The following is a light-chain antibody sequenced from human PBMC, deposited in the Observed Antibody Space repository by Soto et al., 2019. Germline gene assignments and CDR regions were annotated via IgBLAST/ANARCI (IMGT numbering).Light chain of an antibody. J-gene: IGLJ1*01. CDR3: SSFASTNTYV. Sequence: QSALTQPASVSGSPGQSITISCTGTSSDVAFYNHVSWYQQHPGKAPKLLIYEVNNRPSGVSHRFSGSKSGNTASLTISGLQAEDEADYYCSSFASTNTYVFGTGTKLPVL. CDR1: SSDVAFYNH. CDR2: EVN. V-gene: IGLV2-14*01.